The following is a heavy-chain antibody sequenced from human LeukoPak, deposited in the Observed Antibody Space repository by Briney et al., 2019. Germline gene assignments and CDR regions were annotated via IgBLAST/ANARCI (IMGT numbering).Heavy chain of an antibody. D-gene: IGHD3-3*01. Sequence: KPSETLSLTCTVSGGSISSYYWSWIRQPPGKGLEWIGYIYYSGSTNYNPSLKSRVTISVDTSKNQFSLKLSSVTAADTAVYYCARVRFLEWLPWYFDLWGRGTLVTVSS. V-gene: IGHV4-59*01. CDR2: IYYSGST. CDR1: GGSISSYY. CDR3: ARVRFLEWLPWYFDL. J-gene: IGHJ2*01.